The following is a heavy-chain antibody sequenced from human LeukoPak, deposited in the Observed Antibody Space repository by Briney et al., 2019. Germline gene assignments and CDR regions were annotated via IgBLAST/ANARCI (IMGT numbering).Heavy chain of an antibody. J-gene: IGHJ4*02. D-gene: IGHD3-10*01. V-gene: IGHV3-23*01. Sequence: GGSLRLSCAASGFIFSSYAMSWVRQAPGKGLEWVSAISGSGGSTYYADSVKGRFTISRDNSKNTLYLQMNSLRAEDTAVYYCAKASMVRGVIDMIFDYWGQGTLVTVSS. CDR1: GFIFSSYA. CDR3: AKASMVRGVIDMIFDY. CDR2: ISGSGGST.